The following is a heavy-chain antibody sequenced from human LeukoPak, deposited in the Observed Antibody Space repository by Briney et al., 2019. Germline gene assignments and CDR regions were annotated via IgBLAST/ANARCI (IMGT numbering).Heavy chain of an antibody. CDR3: SNRDSTDRRYAFDL. D-gene: IGHD2/OR15-2a*01. Sequence: GGSLRLSCAASGFSFSRYIKNWVWQAPGKGLEWVSIVSGFGDNTAYADSVKGRFTVSRDNSKNMLYLQMNSLRAEDTAAYYCSNRDSTDRRYAFDLWGQGTMVTVSS. CDR1: GFSFSRYI. CDR2: VSGFGDNT. V-gene: IGHV3-23*01. J-gene: IGHJ3*01.